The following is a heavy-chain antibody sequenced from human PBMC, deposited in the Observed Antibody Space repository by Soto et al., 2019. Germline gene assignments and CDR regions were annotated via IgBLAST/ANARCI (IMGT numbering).Heavy chain of an antibody. V-gene: IGHV3-53*01. CDR1: GFTVSSNY. Sequence: GGSLRLSCAASGFTVSSNYMSWVRQAPGKGLEWVSVIYSGGSTYYADSVKGRFTISRDNSKNTLYLQMNSLRAEDTAVYYCARGPSYSGSYYAFDIWGQGTMVTVSS. J-gene: IGHJ3*02. CDR3: ARGPSYSGSYYAFDI. D-gene: IGHD1-26*01. CDR2: IYSGGST.